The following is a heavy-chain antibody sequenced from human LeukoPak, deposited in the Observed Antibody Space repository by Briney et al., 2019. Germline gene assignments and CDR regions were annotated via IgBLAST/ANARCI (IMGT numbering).Heavy chain of an antibody. CDR2: IYYSGST. D-gene: IGHD6-13*01. V-gene: IGHV4-61*01. CDR1: GGSVSSGSYY. J-gene: IGHJ4*02. CDR3: VGGYSSYLFDY. Sequence: PSETLSLTCTVSGGSVSSGSYYWSWIRQPPGKGLEWIGYIYYSGSTNYNPSLKSRVTISVDTSKNQFSLKLSSVTAAGTAVYYCVGGYSSYLFDYWGQGTLVTVSS.